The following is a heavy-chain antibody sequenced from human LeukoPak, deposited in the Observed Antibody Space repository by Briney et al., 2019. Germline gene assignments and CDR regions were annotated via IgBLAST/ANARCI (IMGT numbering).Heavy chain of an antibody. CDR3: ASGGGIAAAGTVDY. CDR2: INHSGST. Sequence: SETLSLTCAVYGGSFSGYYWSWIRQPPGKGLEWIGEINHSGSTNYNPSLKSRVTISVDTSKNQFSLKLSSVTAADTAVYYCASGGGIAAAGTVDYWGQGTLVTVSS. CDR1: GGSFSGYY. D-gene: IGHD6-13*01. V-gene: IGHV4-34*01. J-gene: IGHJ4*02.